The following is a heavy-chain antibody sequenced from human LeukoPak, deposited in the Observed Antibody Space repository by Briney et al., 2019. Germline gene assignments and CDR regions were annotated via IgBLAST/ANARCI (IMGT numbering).Heavy chain of an antibody. CDR3: ARDLKYYDSTGFFHDDAFDM. V-gene: IGHV3-30-3*01. CDR1: GFTFSSYA. D-gene: IGHD3-22*01. CDR2: ISYDGSNK. Sequence: GGSLRLSCAASGFTFSSYAMHWVRQAPGKGLEWVAVISYDGSNKYYADSVKGRFTISRDNAKNTVYLQMSALRAEDTAVYYCARDLKYYDSTGFFHDDAFDMWGHGTMVTVSS. J-gene: IGHJ3*02.